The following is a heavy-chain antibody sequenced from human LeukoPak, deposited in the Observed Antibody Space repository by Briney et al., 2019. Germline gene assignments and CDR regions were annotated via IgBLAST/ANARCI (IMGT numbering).Heavy chain of an antibody. Sequence: PGGSLRLSCAASGFTFSSYSMNWVRQAPGKGLEWVSSIGTSGSYKYYVDSVRGRFTISRDDAKNSLYLQMNSLRAEDTAMYYCASGVTIATAGSLDYWGQGTLVTVSS. V-gene: IGHV3-21*01. CDR1: GFTFSSYS. D-gene: IGHD6-13*01. J-gene: IGHJ4*02. CDR3: ASGVTIATAGSLDY. CDR2: IGTSGSYK.